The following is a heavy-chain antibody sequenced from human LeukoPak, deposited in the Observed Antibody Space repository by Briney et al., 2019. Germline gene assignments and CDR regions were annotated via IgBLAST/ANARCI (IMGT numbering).Heavy chain of an antibody. V-gene: IGHV1-2*02. J-gene: IGHJ6*02. CDR3: ARDSITIFGVVIDNGMDV. Sequence: ASVKVSCKASGYTFTGYYMHWVRQAPGQGLEWMGWINPNSGGTNYAQKFQGRVTMTRDTSISTAYMELSRLRSDDTAVYYCARDSITIFGVVIDNGMDVWGQGTTVTVSS. CDR1: GYTFTGYY. D-gene: IGHD3-3*01. CDR2: INPNSGGT.